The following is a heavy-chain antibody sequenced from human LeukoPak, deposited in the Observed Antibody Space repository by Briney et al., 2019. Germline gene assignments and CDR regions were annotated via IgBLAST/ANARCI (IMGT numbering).Heavy chain of an antibody. D-gene: IGHD6-13*01. CDR1: GFIFTNYA. V-gene: IGHV3-23*01. CDR2: ISETGGRT. CDR3: ARDLSGSATSLDD. Sequence: PGGSLRLSCAASGFIFTNYAMTWVRQAPGKGLEWVSTISETGGRTYFADSVKGRFTISRDNSQNTLYLQMDGLRGEDTALYYCARDLSGSATSLDDWGKGTLFTVS. J-gene: IGHJ4*02.